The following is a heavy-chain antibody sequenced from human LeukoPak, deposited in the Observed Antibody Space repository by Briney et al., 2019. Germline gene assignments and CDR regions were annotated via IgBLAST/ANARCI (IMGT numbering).Heavy chain of an antibody. Sequence: GGSLRLSCAASGFTFSSYAMHWVRQAPGKGLEWVAVISYDGSNKYYADSVKGRFTISRDNSKNTLYLQMNSLRAEDTAVYYCAKLPLGYSSSSVTDYWGQGTLVTVSS. D-gene: IGHD6-6*01. CDR3: AKLPLGYSSSSVTDY. CDR2: ISYDGSNK. CDR1: GFTFSSYA. V-gene: IGHV3-30-3*02. J-gene: IGHJ4*02.